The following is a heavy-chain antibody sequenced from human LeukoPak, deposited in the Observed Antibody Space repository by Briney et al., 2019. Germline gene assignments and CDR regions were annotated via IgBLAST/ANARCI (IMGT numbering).Heavy chain of an antibody. CDR1: GYTFTSYD. D-gene: IGHD2-2*01. J-gene: IGHJ5*02. V-gene: IGHV1-8*01. CDR2: MNPNSGNT. Sequence: SVKVSCKASGYTFTSYDINWVRQATGQGLEWMGWMNPNSGNTGYAQKFQGRVTMTRNTSISTAYMELSSLRSEDTAVYYCARSYCSSTSCYGNWFDPWGQGTLVTVSP. CDR3: ARSYCSSTSCYGNWFDP.